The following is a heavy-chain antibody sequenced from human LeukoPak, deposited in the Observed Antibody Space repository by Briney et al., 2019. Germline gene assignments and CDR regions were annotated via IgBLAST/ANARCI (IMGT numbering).Heavy chain of an antibody. Sequence: GGSLRLSCAASGFTFSSYAMHWVRQAPGKGLEYVSAITSNGDKTYYGNSVKGRFTISRDNSKNTLYLQMGSLSIEDVAVYYCARGGATTLFDYWGQGALVTVSS. V-gene: IGHV3-64*01. CDR2: ITSNGDKT. CDR3: ARGGATTLFDY. J-gene: IGHJ4*02. CDR1: GFTFSSYA. D-gene: IGHD1-26*01.